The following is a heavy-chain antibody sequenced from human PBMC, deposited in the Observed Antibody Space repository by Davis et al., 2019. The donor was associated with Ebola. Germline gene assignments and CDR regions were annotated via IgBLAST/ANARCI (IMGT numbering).Heavy chain of an antibody. CDR3: VRLTIVATISNYFDY. CDR1: GGSFSGYY. J-gene: IGHJ4*02. Sequence: SETLSLTCAVYGGSFSGYYWSWIRQPPGKGLEWIGYIYYSGSTYYNPSLKSRVTISVDTSKNQFSLKLSSVTAADTAVYYCVRLTIVATISNYFDYWGQGTLVTVSS. CDR2: IYYSGST. D-gene: IGHD5-12*01. V-gene: IGHV4-34*01.